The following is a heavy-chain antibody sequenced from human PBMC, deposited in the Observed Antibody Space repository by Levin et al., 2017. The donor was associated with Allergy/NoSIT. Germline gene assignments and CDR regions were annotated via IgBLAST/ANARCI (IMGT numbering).Heavy chain of an antibody. CDR1: GFTFSSYA. D-gene: IGHD2-2*01. J-gene: IGHJ4*02. CDR2: VTGSGGST. Sequence: GESLKISCAPSGFTFSSYAMTWVRQAPGKGLEWVSGVTGSGGSTYYADSVKGRFTISRDNSKNTLYLQMNSLRAEDTAVYYCAKLPAGSNYFDYWGQGTLVTVSS. CDR3: AKLPAGSNYFDY. V-gene: IGHV3-23*01.